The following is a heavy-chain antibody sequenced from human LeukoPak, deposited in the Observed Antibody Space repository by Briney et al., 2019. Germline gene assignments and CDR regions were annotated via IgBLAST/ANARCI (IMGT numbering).Heavy chain of an antibody. Sequence: GGSLRLSCAALGFIFRTYGMSWGRQAPGKARGGVANIKLVGREKYYVESVKGRFPISRDNAKNSLYLQMGSLRAEDTAVYYYARGVIIRSRLDPLGQGTLVTVSS. D-gene: IGHD3-16*02. J-gene: IGHJ5*02. CDR1: GFIFRTYG. V-gene: IGHV3-7*01. CDR3: ARGVIIRSRLDP. CDR2: IKLVGREK.